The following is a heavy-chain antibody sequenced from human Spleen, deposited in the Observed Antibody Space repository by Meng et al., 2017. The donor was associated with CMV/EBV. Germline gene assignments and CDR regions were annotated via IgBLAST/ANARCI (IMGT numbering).Heavy chain of an antibody. Sequence: GESLKISCAASGFTFSSYAMHWVRASGKGLEWVAVISYDGSNKYYADSVKGRFTISRDNSKNTLYLQMNSLRAEDTAVYYCARDTRIVGAEYYFDYWGQGTLVTVSS. CDR2: ISYDGSNK. J-gene: IGHJ4*02. CDR3: ARDTRIVGAEYYFDY. D-gene: IGHD1-26*01. V-gene: IGHV3-30*04. CDR1: GFTFSSYA.